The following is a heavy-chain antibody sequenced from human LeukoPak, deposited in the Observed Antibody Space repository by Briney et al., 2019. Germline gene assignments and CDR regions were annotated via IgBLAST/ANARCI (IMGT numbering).Heavy chain of an antibody. Sequence: GGSLRLSCAASGFTFSSYAMHWVRQAPGKGLEWVANIKQDVSEKYYVDSVKGRFTISRDNAKNSLYLQMNSLRAEDTAVYYCARSYFYDFWSGYSAAIDYWGQGTLVTVSS. J-gene: IGHJ4*02. CDR3: ARSYFYDFWSGYSAAIDY. V-gene: IGHV3-7*01. CDR1: GFTFSSYA. D-gene: IGHD3-3*01. CDR2: IKQDVSEK.